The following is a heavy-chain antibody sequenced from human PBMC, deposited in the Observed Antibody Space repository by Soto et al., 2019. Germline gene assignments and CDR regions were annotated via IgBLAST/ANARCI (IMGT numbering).Heavy chain of an antibody. D-gene: IGHD2-2*02. V-gene: IGHV1-2*04. CDR2: INPNSGGT. J-gene: IGHJ6*02. CDR1: GYTFTSYY. Sequence: QVQLVQSGAEVKKPGASVKVSCKASGYTFTSYYMHWVRQAPGQGLEWMGWINPNSGGTNYAQKFQGWVTMTRDTSISTAYMELSRLRSDDTAVYYCARGYCSSTSCYTDYYYYYGMDVWGQGTTVTVSS. CDR3: ARGYCSSTSCYTDYYYYYGMDV.